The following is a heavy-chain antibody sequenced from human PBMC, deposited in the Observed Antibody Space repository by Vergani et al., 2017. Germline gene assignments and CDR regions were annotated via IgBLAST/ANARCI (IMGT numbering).Heavy chain of an antibody. Sequence: EVQLLESGGGLVQPGGSLRLSCAASGFTFSSYAMSWVRQAPGKGLEWVSAISGSGGSTYYADSVKGRFTISRDNSKNTLYLQMNSLRAEDTAVYYCASRGYSYGYGYYYGMDVWGQGPTVTVSS. CDR3: ASRGYSYGYGYYYGMDV. D-gene: IGHD5-18*01. V-gene: IGHV3-23*01. CDR1: GFTFSSYA. J-gene: IGHJ6*02. CDR2: ISGSGGST.